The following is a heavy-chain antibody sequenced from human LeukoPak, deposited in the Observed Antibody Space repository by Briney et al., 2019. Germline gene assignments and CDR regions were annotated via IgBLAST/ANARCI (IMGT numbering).Heavy chain of an antibody. J-gene: IGHJ6*03. CDR1: GGTFSSYA. V-gene: IGHV1-69*05. Sequence: SVKVSCKASGGTFSSYAISWVRQAPGQGLEWMGRIIPIFGTANYAQKFQGRVTITTNESTSTAYMELSSLRSEDTAVYYCAVTGLYNYYYYYYMDVWGKGTTVTVSS. D-gene: IGHD7-27*01. CDR3: AVTGLYNYYYYYYMDV. CDR2: IIPIFGTA.